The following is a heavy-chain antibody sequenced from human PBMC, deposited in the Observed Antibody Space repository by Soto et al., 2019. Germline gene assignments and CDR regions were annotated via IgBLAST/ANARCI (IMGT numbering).Heavy chain of an antibody. Sequence: QLQLQESGSGRVKPSQTLSLTCAVSVGSISSGGYSWSWIRQPPGKGLEWIGYIYHSGSTYYNPSLKSRVTISVDRSKNQFSLKLSSVTAADTAVYYCARVPDRWGQGTLVTVSS. V-gene: IGHV4-30-2*01. D-gene: IGHD2-2*01. CDR3: ARVPDR. CDR2: IYHSGST. CDR1: VGSISSGGYS. J-gene: IGHJ5*02.